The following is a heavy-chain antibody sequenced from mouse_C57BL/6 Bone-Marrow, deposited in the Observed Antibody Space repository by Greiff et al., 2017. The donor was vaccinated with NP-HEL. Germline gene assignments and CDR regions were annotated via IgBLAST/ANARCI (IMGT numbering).Heavy chain of an antibody. V-gene: IGHV1-69*01. CDR1: GYTFTSYW. CDR3: AREGGYWYFDV. CDR2: IDPSDSYT. J-gene: IGHJ1*03. Sequence: QVHVKQPGAELVMPGASVKLSCKASGYTFTSYWMHWVKQRPGQGLEWIGEIDPSDSYTNYNQKFKGKSTLTVDKSSSTAYMQLSSLTSEDSAVYYCAREGGYWYFDVWGTGTTVTVSS.